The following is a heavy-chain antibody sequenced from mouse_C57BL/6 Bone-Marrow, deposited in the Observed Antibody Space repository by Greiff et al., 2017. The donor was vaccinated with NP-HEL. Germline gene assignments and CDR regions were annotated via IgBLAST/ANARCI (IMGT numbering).Heavy chain of an antibody. Sequence: QVQLQQSGAELVRPGTSVKVSCKASGYAFTNYLIEWVKQRPGQGLEWIGVLNPGSGGTNYNEKFKGKATLTADKSYSTAYMQLSSLTSEDAAVYFCARVYSNYGYFDYWGQGTTLTVSS. D-gene: IGHD2-5*01. V-gene: IGHV1-54*01. CDR2: LNPGSGGT. CDR3: ARVYSNYGYFDY. J-gene: IGHJ2*01. CDR1: GYAFTNYL.